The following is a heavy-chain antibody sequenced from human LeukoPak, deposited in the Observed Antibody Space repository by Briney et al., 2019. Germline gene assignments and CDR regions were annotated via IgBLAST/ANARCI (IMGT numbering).Heavy chain of an antibody. Sequence: IPSETLSLTCTVSGGSISSYYWSWIRQPPVKGPEWIGYIYYSGNTNYNPSLKSRVTISVDTSKNQFSLKLSSVTAADTAMYYCARDKGEYYDSSGYLDYWGQGTLVTVSS. J-gene: IGHJ4*02. D-gene: IGHD3-22*01. V-gene: IGHV4-59*01. CDR2: IYYSGNT. CDR1: GGSISSYY. CDR3: ARDKGEYYDSSGYLDY.